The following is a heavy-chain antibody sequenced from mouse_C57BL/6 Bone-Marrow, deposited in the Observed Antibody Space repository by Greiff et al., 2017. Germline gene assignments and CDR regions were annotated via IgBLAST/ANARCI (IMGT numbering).Heavy chain of an antibody. J-gene: IGHJ4*01. Sequence: QVQLQQSGAELASPGASVTLSCKASGYTFTDHIMNWVKKRPGQGLEWIGRIYPVSGETNYNQKFMGKATFSVDRSSSTVYMVLNSLTSEDPAVYYCGRGRLWLRRRESLDYAMDYWGQGTSVTVSS. D-gene: IGHD2-2*01. V-gene: IGHV1-11*01. CDR1: GYTFTDHI. CDR3: GRGRLWLRRRESLDYAMDY. CDR2: IYPVSGET.